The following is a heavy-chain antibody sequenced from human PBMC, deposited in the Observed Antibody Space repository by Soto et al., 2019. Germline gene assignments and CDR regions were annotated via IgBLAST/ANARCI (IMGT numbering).Heavy chain of an antibody. CDR3: STSVYCSTTGCYYYYRLDV. J-gene: IGHJ6*02. D-gene: IGHD2-2*01. CDR1: GGTFSSHS. Sequence: QVQLVQSGAEVKKPGSSVKVSCKVSGGTFSSHSINWVRQAPGQGPEWMGGIIPIFGTENYAQKFQGRVTITADESTSTAYMELSSLTSEDTALYYCSTSVYCSTTGCYYYYRLDVWGQGTTVIVS. CDR2: IIPIFGTE. V-gene: IGHV1-69*01.